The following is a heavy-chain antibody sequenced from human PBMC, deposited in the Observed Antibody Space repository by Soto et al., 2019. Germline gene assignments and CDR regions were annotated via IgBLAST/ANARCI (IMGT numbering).Heavy chain of an antibody. J-gene: IGHJ4*02. D-gene: IGHD2-15*01. Sequence: GGSLRLSCAASGFTFSSYSMTWVRQAPGKGLEWVSYISSTSNTICYADSVKGRFTISRDTAKNSLYLHMNSLSAEDTAVYYCARDRGCSGGICYRDLDYWGQGT. CDR3: ARDRGCSGGICYRDLDY. CDR2: ISSTSNTI. CDR1: GFTFSSYS. V-gene: IGHV3-48*01.